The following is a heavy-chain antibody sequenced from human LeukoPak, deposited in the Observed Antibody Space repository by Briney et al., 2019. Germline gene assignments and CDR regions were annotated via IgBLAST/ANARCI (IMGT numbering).Heavy chain of an antibody. Sequence: GASVKVSCTASGYTFTNYDINWVRQATGQGLEWMGWMNPNSGNTGHAQKFQGRVTITRNTSISTAYMELSSLRSEDTAVYYCARGTFWGDFWSGYPDYWGQGTLVTVSS. D-gene: IGHD3-3*01. J-gene: IGHJ4*02. V-gene: IGHV1-8*03. CDR1: GYTFTNYD. CDR3: ARGTFWGDFWSGYPDY. CDR2: MNPNSGNT.